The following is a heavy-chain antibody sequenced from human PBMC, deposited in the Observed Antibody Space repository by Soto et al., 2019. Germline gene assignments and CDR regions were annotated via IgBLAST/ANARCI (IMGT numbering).Heavy chain of an antibody. Sequence: QPGGSLRLSCAASGFIVSRNYMYWVRQAPGKGLEWVSVIDGGGYTYYADSVKGRFTISRDDSKNTLHLQMNSLRAEDSAVYYCARGGGSAYVTPPISNWFDPWGQGTLVTVSS. CDR1: GFIVSRNY. J-gene: IGHJ5*02. D-gene: IGHD3-22*01. V-gene: IGHV3-53*01. CDR3: ARGGGSAYVTPPISNWFDP. CDR2: IDGGGYT.